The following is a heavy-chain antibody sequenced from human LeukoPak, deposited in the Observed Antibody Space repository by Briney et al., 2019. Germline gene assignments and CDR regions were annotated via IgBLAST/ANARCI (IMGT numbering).Heavy chain of an antibody. D-gene: IGHD2-21*01. CDR1: GVSINDYY. J-gene: IGHJ4*02. Sequence: SETLSLTCGVFGVSINDYYWSWIRQSPGKGLEWIGEISHTEGTRYNPSLESRITMSVGTSENQLSLKLIFVTAADTAVYYCARIRCGHSGSVCYNHWGLGTLVTVSS. CDR3: ARIRCGHSGSVCYNH. V-gene: IGHV4-34*10. CDR2: ISHTEGT.